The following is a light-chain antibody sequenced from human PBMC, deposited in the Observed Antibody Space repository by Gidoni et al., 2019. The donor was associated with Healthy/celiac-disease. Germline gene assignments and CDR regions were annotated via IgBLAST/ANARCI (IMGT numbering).Light chain of an antibody. CDR2: AAS. J-gene: IGKJ5*01. CDR3: QQSYSTPAT. CDR1: QSISSY. V-gene: IGKV1-39*01. Sequence: DIQMTQSPSSLSASVGDRVTITCRASQSISSYLNWYQQKPGKAPKLLIYAASSLQSGVPSRFRGSGSGTDFTLTISSLQPEDFATCYCQQSYSTPATFGQGTRLEIK.